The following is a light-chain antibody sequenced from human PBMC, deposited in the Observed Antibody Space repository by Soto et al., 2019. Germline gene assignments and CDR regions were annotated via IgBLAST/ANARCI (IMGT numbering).Light chain of an antibody. J-gene: IGKJ5*01. CDR1: QSVSSN. Sequence: EIVMTQSTGTLSVSPGERATLSCRASQSVSSNLAWYQQKPGQAPRLLIYGASTRATGIPARFSGSGSGTDFILTITSLQSEDFAVYYCQQYSDWPPITFGQGTRLEIK. V-gene: IGKV3-15*01. CDR2: GAS. CDR3: QQYSDWPPIT.